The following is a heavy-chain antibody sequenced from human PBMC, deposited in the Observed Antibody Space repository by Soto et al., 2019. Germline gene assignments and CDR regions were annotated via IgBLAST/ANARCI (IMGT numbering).Heavy chain of an antibody. CDR2: ISYDGSNK. J-gene: IGHJ6*02. V-gene: IGHV3-30*18. D-gene: IGHD3-3*01. CDR1: GFTFSSYG. CDR3: AKAPPDFWGGYYMGYGMDV. Sequence: LRLSCAASGFTFSSYGVHWVRQAPGKGLEWVAVISYDGSNKYYADSVKGRFTISRDNSKNTLYLQMNSLRAEDTAVYYCAKAPPDFWGGYYMGYGMDVWGQGTTVTVSS.